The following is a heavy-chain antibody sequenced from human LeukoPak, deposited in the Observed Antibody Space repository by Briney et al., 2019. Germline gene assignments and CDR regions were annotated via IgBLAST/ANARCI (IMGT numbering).Heavy chain of an antibody. D-gene: IGHD3-22*01. V-gene: IGHV3-33*06. CDR1: DFSFTTYA. J-gene: IGHJ4*02. CDR3: AKVALSYYYDSSGYYYFDY. CDR2: IWSDGGDK. Sequence: QSGGSLRLSCAASDFSFTTYAMSWVRQAPGKGLEWVTMIWSDGGDKYYADSVKGRFTISRDNSKNTLYLQMNSLRAEDTAVYYCAKVALSYYYDSSGYYYFDYWGQGTLVTVSS.